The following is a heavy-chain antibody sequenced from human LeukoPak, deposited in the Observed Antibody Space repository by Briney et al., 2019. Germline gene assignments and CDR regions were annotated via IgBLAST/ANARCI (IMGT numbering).Heavy chain of an antibody. CDR2: IYSSGTT. CDR3: ARGRSWKLPDYFQL. V-gene: IGHV4-59*08. D-gene: IGHD1-1*01. CDR1: GGSISSYY. J-gene: IGHJ1*01. Sequence: SETLSLTCTVSGGSISSYYWSWIRQPPGKGLQWIGYIYSSGTTKYNPSLKSRVTISLDTPNNQFSLILTSVTAADTAVYYCARGRSWKLPDYFQLWGQGTLVTVSS.